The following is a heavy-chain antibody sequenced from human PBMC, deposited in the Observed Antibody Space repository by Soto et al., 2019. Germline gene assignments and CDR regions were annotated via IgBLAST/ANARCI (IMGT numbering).Heavy chain of an antibody. V-gene: IGHV3-30*18. D-gene: IGHD3-10*01. J-gene: IGHJ6*02. CDR3: AKDLSLWFGEFYGMDV. CDR1: GFTFSSYG. CDR2: ISYDGSNK. Sequence: GGSLRLSCAASGFTFSSYGMHWVRQTPGKGLEWVAVISYDGSNKYYADSVKGRFTISRDNSKNTLYLQMNSLRAEDTAVYYCAKDLSLWFGEFYGMDVWGQGTTVTVSS.